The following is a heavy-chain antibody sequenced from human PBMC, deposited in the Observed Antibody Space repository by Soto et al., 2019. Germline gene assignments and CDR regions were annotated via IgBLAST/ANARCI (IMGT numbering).Heavy chain of an antibody. CDR2: IYYSGST. CDR1: AGSISSCGYY. J-gene: IGHJ6*04. D-gene: IGHD2-15*01. CDR3: ARDYRCSDYYYCGMDV. V-gene: IGHV4-31*02. Sequence: SETLPLTWTVSAGSISSCGYYWSCIRLQPRKGLEWIGYIYYSGSTYYNPSLKSRVTISVDTSKNQFSLKLSSVTAADTAVYYCARDYRCSDYYYCGMDVWGKGTMVTVCS.